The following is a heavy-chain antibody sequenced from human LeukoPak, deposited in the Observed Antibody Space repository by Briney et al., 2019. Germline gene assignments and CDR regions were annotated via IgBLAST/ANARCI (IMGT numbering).Heavy chain of an antibody. D-gene: IGHD3-3*01. Sequence: PGMSLRLSCEASGFTFDGYAMHWVRHVPGRGPEWGLGVSWNSGSIGYADSVKGLFTISRDNAKNSLYLQMNSLRVEDTALYYCAKDKDFWSGPDSAVFDIWGQGAMVTVSS. CDR1: GFTFDGYA. CDR3: AKDKDFWSGPDSAVFDI. CDR2: VSWNSGSI. V-gene: IGHV3-9*01. J-gene: IGHJ3*02.